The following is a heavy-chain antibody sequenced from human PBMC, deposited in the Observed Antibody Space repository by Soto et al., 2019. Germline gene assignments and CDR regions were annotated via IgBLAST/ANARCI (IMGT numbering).Heavy chain of an antibody. CDR1: GFTFSDYY. J-gene: IGHJ4*02. Sequence: QVQLVESGGGLVKPGGSLTLSCAASGFTFSDYYMSWIRQAPGKGLEWVSYIRHSGTTIYYADSVKGRFTISRDNAKNSLYLQMNSLRAEDTAVYYCARFARYGDYGESFDSWGQGTLVTVSS. D-gene: IGHD4-17*01. CDR2: IRHSGTTI. V-gene: IGHV3-11*01. CDR3: ARFARYGDYGESFDS.